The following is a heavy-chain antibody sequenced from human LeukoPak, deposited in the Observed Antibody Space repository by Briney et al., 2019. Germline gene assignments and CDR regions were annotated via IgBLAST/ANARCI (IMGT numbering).Heavy chain of an antibody. CDR1: GYTFTSYD. Sequence: ASVKVSCKAFGYTFTSYDINWVRQATGQGLEWMGWMNPNSGNTGYAQKFQGRVTMTRNTSISTAYMELSSLRSEDTAVYYCAREPRISMVRGDYYYMDVWGKGTTVTVSS. V-gene: IGHV1-8*01. CDR3: AREPRISMVRGDYYYMDV. CDR2: MNPNSGNT. D-gene: IGHD3-10*01. J-gene: IGHJ6*03.